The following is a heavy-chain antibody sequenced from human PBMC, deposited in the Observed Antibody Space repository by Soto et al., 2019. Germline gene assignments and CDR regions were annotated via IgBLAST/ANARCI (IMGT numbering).Heavy chain of an antibody. CDR1: IRNREW. V-gene: IGHV4-4*01. D-gene: IGHD2-2*01. CDR3: ARLSVCSISEY. CDR2: IYHSGST. J-gene: IGHJ1*01. Sequence: IRNREWCRWVRQTPEKGLEWIGEIYHSGSTNYNPSLKNRVTLSVDESKNQFSLNLSSMTAADMFVEVGARLSVCSISEY.